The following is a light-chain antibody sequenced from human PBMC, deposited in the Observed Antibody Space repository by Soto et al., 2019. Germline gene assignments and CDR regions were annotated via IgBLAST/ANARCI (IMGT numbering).Light chain of an antibody. CDR1: QSVSRN. CDR3: QQRSNWPPVYT. CDR2: DAS. Sequence: EIVLTQSPATMSLSPGERATLSCRTSQSVSRNLAWYQQKPGQAPRLLIYDASQRATGIAARFSGSGSGTDFTLTISSLEPEDFAVYYCQQRSNWPPVYTFGQGTELEIK. J-gene: IGKJ2*01. V-gene: IGKV3-11*01.